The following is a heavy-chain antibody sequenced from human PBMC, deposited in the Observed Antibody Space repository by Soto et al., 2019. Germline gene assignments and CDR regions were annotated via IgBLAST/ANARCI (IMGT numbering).Heavy chain of an antibody. J-gene: IGHJ6*02. CDR2: IIPIFGTA. D-gene: IGHD3-22*01. V-gene: IGHV1-69*13. CDR1: GGTFSSYA. CDR3: ARDLRQSGYDGMDV. Sequence: GASVKVSCKASGGTFSSYAISWVRQAPGQGLEWMGGIIPIFGTANYAQKFQGRVTITADESTSTAYMELSSLRSEDTAVYYCARDLRQSGYDGMDVWGQGTTVTVSS.